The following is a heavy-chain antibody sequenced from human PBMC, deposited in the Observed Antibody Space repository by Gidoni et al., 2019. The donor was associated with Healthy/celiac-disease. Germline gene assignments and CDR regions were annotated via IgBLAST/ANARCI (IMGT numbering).Heavy chain of an antibody. V-gene: IGHV3-33*01. CDR2: IWYDGSNK. Sequence: QVQLVESGGGVVQPGRSLRLSCAASGFTFSSYGMHWVRQAPGKGLEWVEVIWYDGSNKYYADSVKGRFTISRDNSKNTLYLQMNSLRAEDTAVYYCARKTDLGQWLDAFDYWGQGTLVTVSS. CDR1: GFTFSSYG. CDR3: ARKTDLGQWLDAFDY. J-gene: IGHJ4*02. D-gene: IGHD6-19*01.